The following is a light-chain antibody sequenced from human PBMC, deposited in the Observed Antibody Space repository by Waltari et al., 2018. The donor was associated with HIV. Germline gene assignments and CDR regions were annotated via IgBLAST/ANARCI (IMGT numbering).Light chain of an antibody. CDR2: TAS. J-gene: IGKJ2*01. V-gene: IGKV1-39*01. CDR1: QKIRSF. CDR3: QQSYSIPYT. Sequence: DIQMTQSPSSLSASVGDRVSITCRASQKIRSFLNWYQQKRGKAPKLLIYTASTLQSGVPSRFSGSGSGTDFTLTISNLQPEDFATYYCQQSYSIPYTFGPGTRLEIK.